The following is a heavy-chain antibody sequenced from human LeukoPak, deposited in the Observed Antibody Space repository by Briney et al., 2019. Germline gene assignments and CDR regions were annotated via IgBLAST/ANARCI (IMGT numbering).Heavy chain of an antibody. V-gene: IGHV1-2*02. J-gene: IGHJ5*02. Sequence: ASVKVSCKASGYTFTGYYMHWVRQAPGQGLEWMGRINPNSGGTNYAQKFQGRVTMTRDTSISTAYMELSRLRSDATAVYYCARDHCSGGSCYWPFDPWGQGTLVTVSS. D-gene: IGHD2-15*01. CDR1: GYTFTGYY. CDR3: ARDHCSGGSCYWPFDP. CDR2: INPNSGGT.